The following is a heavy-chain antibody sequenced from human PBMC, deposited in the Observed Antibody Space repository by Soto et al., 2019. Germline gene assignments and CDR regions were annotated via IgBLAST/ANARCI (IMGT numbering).Heavy chain of an antibody. D-gene: IGHD1-20*01. CDR1: GFNFNIYA. CDR3: ATVHNTSRSFDY. CDR2: TGATGRTT. J-gene: IGHJ4*02. V-gene: IGHV3-23*01. Sequence: WGSLRLSCAASGFNFNIYAITFFRQAPWKGLEWVSTTGATGRTTYYADSVKGRFTVSRDNSKNTLDLQMSNLRAEDTAVYYCATVHNTSRSFDYWGQGTLVTVSS.